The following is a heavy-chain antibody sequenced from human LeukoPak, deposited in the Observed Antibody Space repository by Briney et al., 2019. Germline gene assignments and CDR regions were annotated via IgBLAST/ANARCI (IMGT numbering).Heavy chain of an antibody. J-gene: IGHJ4*02. CDR3: ARVSRIWFGEPFDY. D-gene: IGHD3-10*01. CDR1: GFTFSSYS. V-gene: IGHV3-48*02. Sequence: PGGSLRLSCAASGFTFSSYSMNWVRQAPGKGLEWVSYISSSSSTIYYADSVKGRFTISRDNAKNSLYLQMNSLRDEDTAVYYCARVSRIWFGEPFDYWGQGTLVTVSS. CDR2: ISSSSSTI.